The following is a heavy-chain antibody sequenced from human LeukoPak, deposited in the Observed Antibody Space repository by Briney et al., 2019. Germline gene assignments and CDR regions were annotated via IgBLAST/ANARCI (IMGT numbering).Heavy chain of an antibody. J-gene: IGHJ6*02. Sequence: KTGESLKISCKGSGYSFTSYWIGWVRQMPGKGLEWMGIIYPGDSDTRYSPSFQGQVTISADKSISTAYLQWSSLKASDTAMYYRARQKSVAATRYYYYGMDVWGQGTTVTVSS. D-gene: IGHD2-15*01. CDR1: GYSFTSYW. V-gene: IGHV5-51*01. CDR2: IYPGDSDT. CDR3: ARQKSVAATRYYYYGMDV.